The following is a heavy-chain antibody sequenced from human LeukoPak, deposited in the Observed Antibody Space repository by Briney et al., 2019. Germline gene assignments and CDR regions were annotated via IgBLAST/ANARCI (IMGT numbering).Heavy chain of an antibody. V-gene: IGHV4-30-2*01. CDR2: IYHSGST. CDR3: ARAPESYWFDP. Sequence: PSQTLSLTCAVSGGSISSGGYSWSWIRQPPGKGLEWIGYIYHSGSTYYSPSLKSRVTISVDRSKNQFSLKLSSVTAADTAVYYCARAPESYWFDPWGQGTLVTVSS. CDR1: GGSISSGGYS. J-gene: IGHJ5*02.